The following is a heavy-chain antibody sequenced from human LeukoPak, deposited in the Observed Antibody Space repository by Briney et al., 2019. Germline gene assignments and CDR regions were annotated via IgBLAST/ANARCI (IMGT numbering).Heavy chain of an antibody. CDR2: ISAYNGNT. D-gene: IGHD4-23*01. CDR3: ARALYGGYSDDY. J-gene: IGHJ4*02. CDR1: GGTFSSYA. V-gene: IGHV1-18*01. Sequence: ASVKVSCKASGGTFSSYAISWVRQAPGQGLEWMGWISAYNGNTNYAQKLQGRVTMTTDTSTSTAYMELRSLRSDDTAVYYCARALYGGYSDDYWGQGTLVTVSS.